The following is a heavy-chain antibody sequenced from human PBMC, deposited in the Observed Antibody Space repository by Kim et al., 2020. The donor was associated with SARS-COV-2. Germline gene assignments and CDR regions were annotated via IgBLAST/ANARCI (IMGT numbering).Heavy chain of an antibody. D-gene: IGHD3-10*01. CDR3: TRDRRLESGERYGFDY. CDR1: GDSISGFG. Sequence: SETLSLTCSVSGDSISGFGWNWIRQPAGRGLEWIGRIHHNGITNYNPSLKSRVVISRDTSENQIDLRLTSVTAADTAVYYCTRDRRLESGERYGFDYWGLGTLVTVSS. J-gene: IGHJ4*02. V-gene: IGHV4-4*07. CDR2: IHHNGIT.